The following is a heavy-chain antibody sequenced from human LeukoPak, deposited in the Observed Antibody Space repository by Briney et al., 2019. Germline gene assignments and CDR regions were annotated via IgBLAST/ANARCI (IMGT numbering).Heavy chain of an antibody. CDR2: INPNSGGT. CDR1: GYTFTGYY. V-gene: IGHV1-2*02. Sequence: ASLKVSCKASGYTFTGYYMHWVRQAPGQGLEWIGWINPNSGGTNYAQKFQGRVTMTRDTSISTAYMALSRLRSDDTAVYYCARSAAGTAYYYYYYYMDVWGKGTTVTISS. J-gene: IGHJ6*03. CDR3: ARSAAGTAYYYYYYYMDV. D-gene: IGHD6-13*01.